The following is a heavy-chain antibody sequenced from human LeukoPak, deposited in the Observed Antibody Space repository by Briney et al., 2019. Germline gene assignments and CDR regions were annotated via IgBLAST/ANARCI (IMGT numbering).Heavy chain of an antibody. Sequence: ASVKVSCKASGYTFTGYYMHWVRQAPGQGPEWMGWINPNSGGTNYAQKFQGRVTMTRDTSISTAYMELSRLRSDDTAVYYCARLSITIFGVVIGDNYYMDVWGKGTTVTVSS. CDR1: GYTFTGYY. CDR3: ARLSITIFGVVIGDNYYMDV. D-gene: IGHD3-3*01. V-gene: IGHV1-2*02. J-gene: IGHJ6*03. CDR2: INPNSGGT.